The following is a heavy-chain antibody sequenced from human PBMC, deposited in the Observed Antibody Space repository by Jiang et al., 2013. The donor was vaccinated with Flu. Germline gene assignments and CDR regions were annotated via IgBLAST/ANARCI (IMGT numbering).Heavy chain of an antibody. CDR2: IYHSGST. Sequence: SGLVKPSQTLSLTCAVSGGSISSGGYSWSWIRQPPGKGLEWIGYIYHSGSTYYNPSLKSRVTISVDRSKNQFSLKLSSVTAADTAVYYCAREIMSITFGGVIVEGHFDYWGQGTLVTVSS. V-gene: IGHV4-30-2*01. J-gene: IGHJ4*02. D-gene: IGHD3-16*02. CDR3: AREIMSITFGGVIVEGHFDY. CDR1: GGSISSGGYS.